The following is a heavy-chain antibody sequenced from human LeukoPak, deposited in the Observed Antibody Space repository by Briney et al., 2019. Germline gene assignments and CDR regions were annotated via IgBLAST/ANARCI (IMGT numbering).Heavy chain of an antibody. CDR3: ARVGQWLVNY. D-gene: IGHD6-19*01. J-gene: IGHJ4*02. CDR2: TSSSGYTR. Sequence: GGSLSLSCAASGFNFSSYEMNWVRQAPGKGLEWVSYTSSSGYTRYYADSVKGRFTISRDNAKNSLYLQMNSLRAEDTAVYYCARVGQWLVNYWGRGTLVTVSS. V-gene: IGHV3-48*03. CDR1: GFNFSSYE.